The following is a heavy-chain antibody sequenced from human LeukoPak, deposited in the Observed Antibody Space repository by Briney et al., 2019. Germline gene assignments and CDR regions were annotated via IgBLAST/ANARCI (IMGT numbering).Heavy chain of an antibody. CDR3: ARAIAVGGKGYGMDV. Sequence: PSGTLSLTCAVSGGSISSDNWWSWVRQPPGKGLAWVGEIFHTGTTNYNPSLNSRVTISVDKSKNQFSLRLSSVTAADTAIYYCARAIAVGGKGYGMDVWGQGTTVIVSS. CDR1: GGSISSDNW. J-gene: IGHJ6*02. V-gene: IGHV4-4*02. D-gene: IGHD6-19*01. CDR2: IFHTGTT.